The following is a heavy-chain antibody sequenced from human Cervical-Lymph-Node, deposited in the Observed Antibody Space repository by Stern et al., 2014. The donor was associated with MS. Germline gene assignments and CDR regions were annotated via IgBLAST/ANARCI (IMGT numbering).Heavy chain of an antibody. CDR1: GFTFSSYS. J-gene: IGHJ6*02. CDR3: ARSHCSGGSCYSSHYGMDV. CDR2: ISSSSSYI. Sequence: VQLVESGGGLVKPGGSLRLSCAASGFTFSSYSMNWVRQAPGKGLEWVSSISSSSSYIYYADSVKGRFTISIDNAKNSLYLQMNSLRAEDTAVYYCARSHCSGGSCYSSHYGMDVWGQGTTVTVSS. V-gene: IGHV3-21*01. D-gene: IGHD2-15*01.